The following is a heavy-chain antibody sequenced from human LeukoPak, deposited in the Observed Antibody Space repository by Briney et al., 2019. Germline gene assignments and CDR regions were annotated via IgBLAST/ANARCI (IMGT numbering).Heavy chain of an antibody. Sequence: SETLSLTCTVSGYSISSGYYWGWIRQPPGKGLEWIGSIYHSGSTYYNPSLKSRVTISVDTSKNQFSLKLSSVTAADTAVYYCARYPTPIVVVPAALDAFDIWGQGTMVTVSS. J-gene: IGHJ3*02. V-gene: IGHV4-38-2*02. CDR1: GYSISSGYY. D-gene: IGHD2-2*01. CDR3: ARYPTPIVVVPAALDAFDI. CDR2: IYHSGST.